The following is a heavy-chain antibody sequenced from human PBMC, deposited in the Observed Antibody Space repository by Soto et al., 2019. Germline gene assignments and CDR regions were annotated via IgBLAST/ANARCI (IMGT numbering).Heavy chain of an antibody. D-gene: IGHD1-1*01. J-gene: IGHJ6*03. Sequence: GESLKISCKGSGYSFTSYWIGWVRQMPGKGLEWMGIIYPGDSDTRYSPSFQGQVTISADKSISTAYLQWSSLKASDTAMYYCARMRSPPGTTVYYYYYMDVWGKGTTVTVSS. CDR3: ARMRSPPGTTVYYYYYMDV. CDR2: IYPGDSDT. V-gene: IGHV5-51*01. CDR1: GYSFTSYW.